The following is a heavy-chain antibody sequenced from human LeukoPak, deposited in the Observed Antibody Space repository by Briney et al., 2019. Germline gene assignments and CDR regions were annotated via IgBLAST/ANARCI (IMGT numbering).Heavy chain of an antibody. D-gene: IGHD3-3*01. CDR3: AKQGSYDFWSGYYLPYYYYGMDV. CDR1: GFTFSSYA. V-gene: IGHV3-23*01. J-gene: IGHJ6*02. Sequence: GGSLRLSCAASGFTFSSYAMSWVRQAPGNGLEWVSAISGSGGSTYYADSVKGRFTISRDNSKNTLYLQMNSLRAEDTAVYYCAKQGSYDFWSGYYLPYYYYGMDVWGQGTTVTVSS. CDR2: ISGSGGST.